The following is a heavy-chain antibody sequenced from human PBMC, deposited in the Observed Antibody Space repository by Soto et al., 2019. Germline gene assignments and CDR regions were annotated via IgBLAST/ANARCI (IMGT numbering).Heavy chain of an antibody. D-gene: IGHD2-2*01. CDR3: AKDRGQLLTYFAY. J-gene: IGHJ4*02. V-gene: IGHV3-30*18. Sequence: GGSLRLSCAASGFTFSSYGMHWVRQAPGKGLEWVAVISYDGSNKYYADSVKGRFTISRDNSKNTLYLQMNSLRAEDTAVYYCAKDRGQLLTYFAYWGQGTLVTVSS. CDR2: ISYDGSNK. CDR1: GFTFSSYG.